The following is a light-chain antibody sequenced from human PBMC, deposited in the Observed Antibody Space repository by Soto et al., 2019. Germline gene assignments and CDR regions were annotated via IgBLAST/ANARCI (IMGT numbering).Light chain of an antibody. J-gene: IGKJ5*01. CDR2: GAS. Sequence: EIVMTQSPATLSVSPGERVTLSCRASQSVSSNVAWYQRKPGQAPGLLIFGASARAAGIPARFSGSGFGTEFTLTISSLQSEDVALYYCQQYDNWFITFGQGTRLEIK. V-gene: IGKV3-15*01. CDR3: QQYDNWFIT. CDR1: QSVSSN.